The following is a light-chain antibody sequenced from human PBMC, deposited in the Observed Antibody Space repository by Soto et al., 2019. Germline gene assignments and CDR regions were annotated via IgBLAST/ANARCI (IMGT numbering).Light chain of an antibody. Sequence: ETVLTQSPATLSLSPGERATLSCRASQSVGSNLAWYQQKPGQAPRLLIYDASNRATGIPARFSGSGSATDFSLPVGSLEPEDFVFYFFQQFINSRPIGGGT. V-gene: IGKV3-11*01. CDR3: QQFINSRP. CDR1: QSVGSN. J-gene: IGKJ4*01. CDR2: DAS.